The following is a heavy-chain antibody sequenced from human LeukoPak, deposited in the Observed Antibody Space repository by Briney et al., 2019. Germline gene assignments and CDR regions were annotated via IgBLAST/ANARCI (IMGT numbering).Heavy chain of an antibody. J-gene: IGHJ5*02. CDR1: GYTLTELS. D-gene: IGHD2-2*02. Sequence: GASVKVSCKVSGYTLTELSMHWVRQAPGKGLEWMGGFDPEDGETIYAQKFQGRVTMTEDTSTDTTYMELSSLRSEDTAVYYCARDRDCSSTSCYTGVYNWFDPWGQGTLVTVSS. CDR2: FDPEDGET. V-gene: IGHV1-24*01. CDR3: ARDRDCSSTSCYTGVYNWFDP.